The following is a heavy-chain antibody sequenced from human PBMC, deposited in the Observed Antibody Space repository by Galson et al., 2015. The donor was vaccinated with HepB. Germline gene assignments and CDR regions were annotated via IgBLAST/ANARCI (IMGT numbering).Heavy chain of an antibody. D-gene: IGHD2-15*01. CDR3: ARDGWRSHLFDY. V-gene: IGHV1-2*06. CDR2: INPNSGGT. J-gene: IGHJ4*02. CDR1: GYTFTGYY. Sequence: SVKVSCKASGYTFTGYYMHWVRQAPGQGLEWMGRINPNSGGTNYAQKFQGRVTMTRDTSISTAYMELSRLRSDDTAVYYCARDGWRSHLFDYRGQGTLVTVSS.